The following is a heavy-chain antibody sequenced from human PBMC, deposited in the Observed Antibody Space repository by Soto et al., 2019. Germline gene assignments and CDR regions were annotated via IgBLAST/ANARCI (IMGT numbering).Heavy chain of an antibody. D-gene: IGHD3-10*01. CDR1: GYSFTSYL. V-gene: IGHV5-10-1*01. CDR2: IDPSDSYT. CDR3: ARDIPLYGSGSYNGMDV. J-gene: IGHJ6*02. Sequence: PGESLKISCKGSGYSFTSYLISWVRQMPGKGLEWMGRIDPSDSYTNYSPSFQGHVTISADKSISTAYLQWSSLKASDTAMYYCARDIPLYGSGSYNGMDVWGQGTTVTVSS.